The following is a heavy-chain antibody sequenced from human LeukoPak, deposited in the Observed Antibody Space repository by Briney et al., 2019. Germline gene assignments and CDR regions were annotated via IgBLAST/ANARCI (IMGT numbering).Heavy chain of an antibody. V-gene: IGHV4-30-2*01. CDR3: ARDAITMIRDPSPGNGH. Sequence: SETLSLTCTVSGGSISSGGYYWSWIRQPPGKGLEWIGYIYHSGSTYYNPSLKSRVTISVDRSKNQFSLKLSSVTAADTAVYYCARDAITMIRDPSPGNGHWGQGTLVTVSS. D-gene: IGHD3-10*01. CDR2: IYHSGST. J-gene: IGHJ4*02. CDR1: GGSISSGGYY.